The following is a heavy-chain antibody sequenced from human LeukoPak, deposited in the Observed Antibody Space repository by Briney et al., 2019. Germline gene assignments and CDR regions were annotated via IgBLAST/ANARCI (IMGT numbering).Heavy chain of an antibody. J-gene: IGHJ4*02. CDR2: INHSGST. Sequence: SETLSLTCAVYGGSFSGYYWSWIRQPPGKGLEWIGEINHSGSTNYNPSLKSRVTISVDTSKNQFSLKLSSVTAADTAVYYCASLIAAPPPDSWGQGTLVSVSS. V-gene: IGHV4-34*01. CDR1: GGSFSGYY. CDR3: ASLIAAPPPDS. D-gene: IGHD6-6*01.